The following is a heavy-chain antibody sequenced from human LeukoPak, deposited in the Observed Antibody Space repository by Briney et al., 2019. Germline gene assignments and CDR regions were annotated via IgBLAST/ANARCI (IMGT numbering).Heavy chain of an antibody. Sequence: GASVKVSCKASGYTFTSYDINWVRQATGQGLEWMGWMNPSGNTGYAQKFQGRVTITRNTSISTAYMELSSLTSEDTAVYYCARDPSHYYDSSGYLFDYWAREPWSPSPQ. CDR3: ARDPSHYYDSSGYLFDY. J-gene: IGHJ4*02. V-gene: IGHV1-8*01. D-gene: IGHD3-22*01. CDR2: MNPSGNT. CDR1: GYTFTSYD.